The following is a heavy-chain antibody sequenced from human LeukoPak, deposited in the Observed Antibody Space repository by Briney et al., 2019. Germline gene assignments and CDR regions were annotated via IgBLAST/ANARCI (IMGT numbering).Heavy chain of an antibody. CDR1: GGSISSSSYY. CDR3: ARGPYFESGSFGY. D-gene: IGHD3-10*01. J-gene: IGHJ4*02. V-gene: IGHV4-39*01. Sequence: SETLSLTCTVSGGSISSSSYYWGWIRQPPGKGLEWIGSIYYSGSTYYNPSLKSRVTISVDTSKNQFSLKLSSVTAADTAVYYCARGPYFESGSFGYWGQGTLVTVSS. CDR2: IYYSGST.